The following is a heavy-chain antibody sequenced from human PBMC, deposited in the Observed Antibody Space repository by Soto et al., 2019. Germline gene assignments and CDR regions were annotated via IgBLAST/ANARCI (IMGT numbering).Heavy chain of an antibody. V-gene: IGHV4-39*01. CDR2: IYYSGGT. J-gene: IGHJ6*03. D-gene: IGHD3-10*01. Sequence: QLQLQESGPGLVKPSETLSLTCTVSGGSISSSSYYWGWIRQPPGKGLEWIGSIYYSGGTYYNPSLKSRVTISVDTSKNQFSLKLSSVTAADTAVYYCARHGGLLWFGGGNMDVWGKGTTVTVSS. CDR1: GGSISSSSYY. CDR3: ARHGGLLWFGGGNMDV.